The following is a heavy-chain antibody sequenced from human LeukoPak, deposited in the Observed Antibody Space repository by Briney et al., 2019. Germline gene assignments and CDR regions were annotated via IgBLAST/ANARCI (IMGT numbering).Heavy chain of an antibody. CDR2: IYYSGST. J-gene: IGHJ4*02. CDR3: ARQHGSGSNLGY. D-gene: IGHD3-10*01. CDR1: GGSISSGAYY. V-gene: IGHV4-31*03. Sequence: SETLSLTCTVSGGSISSGAYYWSWIRQHPGKGLEWIGYIYYSGSTYYNPSLKSRVTISVDTSKNQFSLKLSSVTAADTAVYYCARQHGSGSNLGYWGQGTLVTVSS.